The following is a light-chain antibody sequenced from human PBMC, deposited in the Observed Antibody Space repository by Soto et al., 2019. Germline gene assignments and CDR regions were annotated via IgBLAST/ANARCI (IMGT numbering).Light chain of an antibody. J-gene: IGKJ1*01. CDR2: AAS. V-gene: IGKV1-39*01. CDR1: QSIITY. CDR3: QQSYLAQT. Sequence: DIQMTQYPSSLSASVGDRVTITCRASQSIITYLNWYQQKPGQATNLLIYAASRLQRWVPSRFHVSGSGAVFTLTINNLQPEDLATYYSQQSYLAQTFGLGTKVDIK.